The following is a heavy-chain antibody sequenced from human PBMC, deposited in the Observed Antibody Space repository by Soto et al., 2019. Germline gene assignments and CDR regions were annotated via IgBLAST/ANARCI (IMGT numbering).Heavy chain of an antibody. CDR1: GGTFSSYA. J-gene: IGHJ4*02. Sequence: QVQLVQSGAEVKKPWSAVKVSCKASGGTFSSYAISWVRQAPGQGVEWMGGIIPIFGTANYAQKYQGRVTTTADETTSTAYMELSSLISEDTAVYYSATHAGHYYDSSGTATKFDYWGQGTLVTVSS. CDR2: IIPIFGTA. V-gene: IGHV1-69*01. D-gene: IGHD3-22*01. CDR3: ATHAGHYYDSSGTATKFDY.